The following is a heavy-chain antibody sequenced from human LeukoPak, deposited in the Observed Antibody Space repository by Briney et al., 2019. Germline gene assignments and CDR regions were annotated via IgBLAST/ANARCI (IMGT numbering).Heavy chain of an antibody. V-gene: IGHV1-69*13. Sequence: SVKVSCKASGGTFSSYAISWVRQAPGQGLEWMGGIIPIFGAANYAQKFQGRVTITADESTSTAYMELSSLRSEDTAVYYCATSVGVVPAASFDYWGQGTLATVSS. J-gene: IGHJ4*02. D-gene: IGHD2-2*01. CDR1: GGTFSSYA. CDR2: IIPIFGAA. CDR3: ATSVGVVPAASFDY.